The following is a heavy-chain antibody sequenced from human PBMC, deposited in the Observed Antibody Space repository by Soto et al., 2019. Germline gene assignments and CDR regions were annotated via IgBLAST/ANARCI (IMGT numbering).Heavy chain of an antibody. CDR2: INPNSGGT. V-gene: IGHV1-2*02. CDR3: ARELPGTTMVRVLYYFDY. Sequence: GASVKVSCKASGYTFTGYYMHWVRQAPGQGLEWMGWINPNSGGTNYAQKFQGRVTMTRDTSISTAYMELSRLRSDDTAVYYCARELPGTTMVRVLYYFDYWGQGTLVTVSS. CDR1: GYTFTGYY. J-gene: IGHJ4*02. D-gene: IGHD3-10*01.